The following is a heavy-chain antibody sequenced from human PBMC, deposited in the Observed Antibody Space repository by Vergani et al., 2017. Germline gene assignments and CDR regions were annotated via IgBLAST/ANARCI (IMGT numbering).Heavy chain of an antibody. CDR1: GSTFTNYG. J-gene: IGHJ6*03. D-gene: IGHD1-20*01. CDR3: AIALTGAPNGNFYYYFIDV. V-gene: IGHV1-18*01. CDR2: ISADSGDT. Sequence: QVQLMQSGAEVKMPGASVKASCKASGSTFTNYGITWVRQAPGQGLEWMGWISADSGDTNYAQKLQGRVTMTTDTSTTTAYMDLRSLMSDDTAVNYCAIALTGAPNGNFYYYFIDVWGKGTTVTVSS.